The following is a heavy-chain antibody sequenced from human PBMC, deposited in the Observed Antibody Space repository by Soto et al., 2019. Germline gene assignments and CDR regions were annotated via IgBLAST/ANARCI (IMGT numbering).Heavy chain of an antibody. CDR3: TREASGDFDY. CDR1: GGSISSGNYY. D-gene: IGHD2-15*01. Sequence: QVQLQESGPGLVKPSQTLSLTCTVSGGSISSGNYYWTWIRQHPGKGLEWIGYIYHSGSTHYNPSLKCRVIISVDTSKNQFSLKLNSVTAADTAVYYCTREASGDFDYWGQGTLVTVSS. J-gene: IGHJ4*02. V-gene: IGHV4-31*03. CDR2: IYHSGST.